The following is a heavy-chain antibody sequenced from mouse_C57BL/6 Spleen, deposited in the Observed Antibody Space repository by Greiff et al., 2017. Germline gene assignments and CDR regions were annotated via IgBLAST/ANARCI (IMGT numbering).Heavy chain of an antibody. CDR1: GFTFTDYY. CDR3: ARHTVNAMDY. CDR2: MRNKANGYTT. D-gene: IGHD1-1*01. Sequence: EVMLVESGGGLVQPGGSLSLSCAASGFTFTDYYMSWVRQPPGKALEWLGFMRNKANGYTTEYSASVKGRFTISRDNSQSILYLQMNALRAEDSATYYCARHTVNAMDYWGQGTSVTVSS. J-gene: IGHJ4*01. V-gene: IGHV7-3*01.